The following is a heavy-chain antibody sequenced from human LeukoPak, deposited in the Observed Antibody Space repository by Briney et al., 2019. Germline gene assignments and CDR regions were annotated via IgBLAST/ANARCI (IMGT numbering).Heavy chain of an antibody. V-gene: IGHV1-69*13. J-gene: IGHJ4*02. D-gene: IGHD2-21*01. CDR2: IIPIFGTA. CDR3: ARVTDCGGDCYGS. Sequence: APVKVSCKASGGTFSSYAISWVRQAPGQGLEWMGGIIPIFGTANHAQKFQGRVTITADESTSTAYMELSSLRSEDTAVYYCARVTDCGGDCYGSWGQGTLVTVSS. CDR1: GGTFSSYA.